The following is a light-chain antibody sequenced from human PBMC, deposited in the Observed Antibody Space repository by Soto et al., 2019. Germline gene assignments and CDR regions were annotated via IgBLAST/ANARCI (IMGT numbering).Light chain of an antibody. CDR1: SSNIGNNY. J-gene: IGLJ1*01. CDR3: GTWDSSLSAYV. V-gene: IGLV1-51*01. Sequence: QAVVTQPPSVSAAPGQKVTISCSGSSSNIGNNYVSWYQQLPGTAPKLLIYDNNKRPSGIPDRFSGSKSGTSATLGITGLQTGDEADYYCGTWDSSLSAYVSGTGTKVTVL. CDR2: DNN.